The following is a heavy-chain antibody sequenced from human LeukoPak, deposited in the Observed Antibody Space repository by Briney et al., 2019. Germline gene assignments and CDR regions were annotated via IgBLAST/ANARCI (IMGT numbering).Heavy chain of an antibody. Sequence: SETLSLTCIVSGGSISSYSWSWIRQPPGKGLEWIGYIYYSGSTNYNPSLKSRVTISVDTSKNQFSLKLSSVTAADTAVYYCARYSGSYALFDYWGQGTLVTVSS. J-gene: IGHJ4*02. CDR3: ARYSGSYALFDY. CDR1: GGSISSYS. D-gene: IGHD1-26*01. V-gene: IGHV4-59*01. CDR2: IYYSGST.